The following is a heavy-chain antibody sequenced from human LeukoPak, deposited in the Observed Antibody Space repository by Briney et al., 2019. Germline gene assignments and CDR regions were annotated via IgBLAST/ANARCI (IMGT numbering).Heavy chain of an antibody. Sequence: GESLKISCKGSGYSFTNYWIGWVRQMPGKGLEWMGIIYPGDSDTRYSPSFQGQVTISADKSISTAYLQWSSLKASDTAMYYCASVRGYYDSSGYYKHDAFDIWGQGTMVTVSS. D-gene: IGHD3-22*01. V-gene: IGHV5-51*01. CDR2: IYPGDSDT. CDR3: ASVRGYYDSSGYYKHDAFDI. CDR1: GYSFTNYW. J-gene: IGHJ3*02.